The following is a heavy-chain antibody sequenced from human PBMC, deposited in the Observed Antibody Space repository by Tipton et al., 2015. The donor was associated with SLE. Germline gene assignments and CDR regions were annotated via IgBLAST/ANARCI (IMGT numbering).Heavy chain of an antibody. J-gene: IGHJ4*02. CDR1: NGSITSLYDY. Sequence: LRLSCTVSNGSITSLYDYWGWVRQPPGKGLEWIGVLYYSGNTYYNPSLKSPVTLSIDTSKNQFSLKMRSVTAADTAVYFCARGYCSDGVCYGFGFFDYWGQGNLVTVSS. CDR2: LYYSGNT. V-gene: IGHV4-39*07. D-gene: IGHD2-8*01. CDR3: ARGYCSDGVCYGFGFFDY.